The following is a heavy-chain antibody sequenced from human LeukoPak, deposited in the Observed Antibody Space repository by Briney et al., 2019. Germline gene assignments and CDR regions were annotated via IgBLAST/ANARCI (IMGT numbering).Heavy chain of an antibody. CDR3: ARGHSSSWSPYYFDY. CDR2: IYSGGST. CDR1: GFTVSSSY. J-gene: IGHJ4*02. Sequence: GGSPRLSCAASGFTVSSSYMSWVRQAPGKGLEWVSVIYSGGSTYYADSVKGRFTISRDNSKNTLYLQMNSLRAEDTAVYYCARGHSSSWSPYYFDYWGQGTLVTVSS. V-gene: IGHV3-53*01. D-gene: IGHD6-13*01.